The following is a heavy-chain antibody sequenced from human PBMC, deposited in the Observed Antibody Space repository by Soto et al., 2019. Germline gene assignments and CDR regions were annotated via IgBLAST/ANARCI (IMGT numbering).Heavy chain of an antibody. CDR3: ARAAAPWWCDP. D-gene: IGHD2-2*01. CDR2: IYHSGTT. V-gene: IGHV4-31*03. Sequence: QVRLQESGPGLVKPSQTLSLTCIVSGASISSGGYYWSWIRQHPGKGLELIGYIYHSGTTYYNPSLESRLSISADTSKNLLSLNLSSVTAADTAIYYCARAAAPWWCDPWGQGTLVTVSS. J-gene: IGHJ5*02. CDR1: GASISSGGYY.